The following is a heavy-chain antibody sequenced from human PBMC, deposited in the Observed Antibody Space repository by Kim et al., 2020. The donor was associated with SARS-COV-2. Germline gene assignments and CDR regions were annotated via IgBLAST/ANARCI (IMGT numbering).Heavy chain of an antibody. J-gene: IGHJ6*02. CDR1: GGSISSSSYY. D-gene: IGHD6-19*01. Sequence: SETLSLTCTVSGGSISSSSYYWGWIRQPPGKGLEWIGSIYYSGSTYYNPSLKSRVTISVDTSKNQFSLKLSSVTAADTAVYYCARQGVGSSGWYSRYYYYGMDVWGQGTTVTVSS. CDR3: ARQGVGSSGWYSRYYYYGMDV. CDR2: IYYSGST. V-gene: IGHV4-39*01.